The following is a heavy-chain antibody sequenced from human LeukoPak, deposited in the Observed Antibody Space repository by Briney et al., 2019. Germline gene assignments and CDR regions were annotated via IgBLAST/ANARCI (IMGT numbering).Heavy chain of an antibody. J-gene: IGHJ4*02. V-gene: IGHV4-4*07. D-gene: IGHD3-10*01. Sequence: SETLSLTCTVSCGSIINYYWSWVRQSPGKGLEWIGRIHITESTNYNPSLKSRVTLSQDTSKSQISLRLRSVTAADTAVYYCARDHIGLIPDYWGQGILVSVSS. CDR1: CGSIINYY. CDR3: ARDHIGLIPDY. CDR2: IHITEST.